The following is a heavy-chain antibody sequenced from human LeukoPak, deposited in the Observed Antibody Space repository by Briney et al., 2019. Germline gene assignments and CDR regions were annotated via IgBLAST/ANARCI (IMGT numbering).Heavy chain of an antibody. J-gene: IGHJ3*02. CDR3: ARELVVTHGVRALDI. V-gene: IGHV3-64*02. CDR2: ISGRGDTT. D-gene: IGHD2-21*02. CDR1: EFTLSTYA. Sequence: GGSLRLSCAASEFTLSTYAMHWVRQAPGKGLEYVSAISGRGDTTYYVDSVRGRFTISRDNSKNTMYLQMGSLGAEDMAVYYCARELVVTHGVRALDIWGQGTMVTVSS.